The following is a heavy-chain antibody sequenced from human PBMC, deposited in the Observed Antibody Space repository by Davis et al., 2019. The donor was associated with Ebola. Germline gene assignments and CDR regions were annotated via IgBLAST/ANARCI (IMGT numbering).Heavy chain of an antibody. J-gene: IGHJ4*02. CDR3: VRRPSLAGAPTDY. V-gene: IGHV5-51*01. Sequence: GESLKISCKTPGYSFTNHWIGWVRQMPGMGLEWMGIIFPGDSDTRYSPSFQGQVTISADKSISTAYLQWSSLKASDSAMYYCVRRPSLAGAPTDYWGQGTLVTVSS. CDR2: IFPGDSDT. D-gene: IGHD1-26*01. CDR1: GYSFTNHW.